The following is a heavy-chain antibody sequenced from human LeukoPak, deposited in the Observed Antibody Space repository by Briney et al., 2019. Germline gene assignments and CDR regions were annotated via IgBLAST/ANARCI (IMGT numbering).Heavy chain of an antibody. V-gene: IGHV3-11*04. CDR3: ARGGYSDYLNC. J-gene: IGHJ4*02. D-gene: IGHD1-1*01. Sequence: GGSLRLSCAASGFTFSDYQMSWIPQAPGKGVEWVSYIGSSGTTIYYADSVKGRFTISRDNAKNSLYLQMNSLRAEDTAVYYCARGGYSDYLNCWGQGTLVTVSS. CDR2: IGSSGTTI. CDR1: GFTFSDYQ.